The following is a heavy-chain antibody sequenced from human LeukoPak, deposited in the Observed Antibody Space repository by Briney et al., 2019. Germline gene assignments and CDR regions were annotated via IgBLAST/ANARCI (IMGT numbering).Heavy chain of an antibody. V-gene: IGHV4-30-4*01. J-gene: IGHJ4*02. CDR3: ATVDTAMAYFDY. D-gene: IGHD5-18*01. CDR1: GGSISSGDYY. CDR2: IYYSGST. Sequence: SETLSLTCTVSGGSISSGDYYWSWIRQPPGKGLEWIGYIYYSGSTYYNPSLKSRVTTSVDTSKNQFSLKLSSVTAADTAVYYCATVDTAMAYFDYWGQGTLVTVSS.